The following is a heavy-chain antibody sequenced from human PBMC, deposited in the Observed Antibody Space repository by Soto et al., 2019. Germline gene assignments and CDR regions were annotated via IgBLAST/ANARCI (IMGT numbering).Heavy chain of an antibody. V-gene: IGHV4-61*08. CDR2: MYYSGST. D-gene: IGHD5-12*01. J-gene: IGHJ6*02. Sequence: SETLSLTCAVSGGSISSGGYSWSWTRQPPGKGLEWIGYMYYSGSTNYNPSLKSRVTISVDTSKNQFSLKLSSVTAADTAVYYCARGEMATWYYYYGMDVWGQGTTVTVSS. CDR1: GGSISSGGYS. CDR3: ARGEMATWYYYYGMDV.